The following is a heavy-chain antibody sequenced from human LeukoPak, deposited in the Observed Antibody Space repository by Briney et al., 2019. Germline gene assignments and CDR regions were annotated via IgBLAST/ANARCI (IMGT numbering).Heavy chain of an antibody. CDR2: IYYSGCT. D-gene: IGHD3-16*01. CDR1: GDSISSYF. V-gene: IGHV4-59*01. Sequence: SETLSLTCTVSGDSISSYFWSWIRQPPGKGLEWIGYIYYSGCTNYNPSLKSRVTISVDTSKNQFTLKLSSVTAADTAVYYCARGRYGWLPFDYWGQGTLVTVSS. CDR3: ARGRYGWLPFDY. J-gene: IGHJ4*02.